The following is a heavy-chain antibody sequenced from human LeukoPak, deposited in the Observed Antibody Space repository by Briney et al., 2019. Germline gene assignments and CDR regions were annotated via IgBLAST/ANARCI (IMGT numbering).Heavy chain of an antibody. CDR2: INGDGSST. D-gene: IGHD5-12*01. CDR1: GNYW. CDR3: ARDLRGYSGYDSNY. J-gene: IGHJ4*02. V-gene: IGHV3-74*01. Sequence: GGSLRLSCAASGNYWMHWVRQAPGKGLVWVSHINGDGSSTSYADSVKGRFTISRDNAKNTLYLQMNSLRAEDTAVYYCARDLRGYSGYDSNYWGQGTLVTVSS.